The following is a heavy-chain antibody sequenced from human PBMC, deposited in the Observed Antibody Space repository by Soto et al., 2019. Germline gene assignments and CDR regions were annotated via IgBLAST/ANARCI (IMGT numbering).Heavy chain of an antibody. V-gene: IGHV1-24*01. CDR1: GYTLTELS. CDR3: ATFAIRWGVVRGAIYGMDV. CDR2: FDPEDGET. D-gene: IGHD3-10*01. J-gene: IGHJ6*02. Sequence: QVQLVQSGAEVKKPGASVKVSCKVSGYTLTELSMHWVRQAPGKGLEWMGGFDPEDGETIYAQKFQGRVTMTEDTSTDTAYMELSSLRSEDTAVYYCATFAIRWGVVRGAIYGMDVWGQGTTVTVSS.